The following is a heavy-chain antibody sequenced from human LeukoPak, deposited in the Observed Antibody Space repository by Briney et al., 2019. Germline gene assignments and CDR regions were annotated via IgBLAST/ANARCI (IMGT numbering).Heavy chain of an antibody. CDR1: EFTFSSYW. CDR2: IKQDGSEK. J-gene: IGHJ4*02. Sequence: GGSLRLSCAASEFTFSSYWMSWVRQAPGKGLEWVANIKQDGSEKYYVDSVKGRFTISRDNAKNSLYLQMNSLRAEDTAVYYCARDHYIFGYYFDYWGQGTLVTVSS. CDR3: ARDHYIFGYYFDY. V-gene: IGHV3-7*01. D-gene: IGHD3-3*01.